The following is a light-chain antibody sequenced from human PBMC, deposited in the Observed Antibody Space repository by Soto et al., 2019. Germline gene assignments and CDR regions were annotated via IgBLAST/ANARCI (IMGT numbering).Light chain of an antibody. CDR2: DAS. CDR3: QQYIRWPLT. J-gene: IGKJ4*01. Sequence: EMVVTQSPATLSVSPGERVTLSCRTSQDVSIKLAWCQQKPGQPPSLLIYDASTRATGTPARFSGSGSGTEFTLAVSSLQSEDYALYFCQQYIRWPLTFGGGTKVDIK. V-gene: IGKV3D-15*01. CDR1: QDVSIK.